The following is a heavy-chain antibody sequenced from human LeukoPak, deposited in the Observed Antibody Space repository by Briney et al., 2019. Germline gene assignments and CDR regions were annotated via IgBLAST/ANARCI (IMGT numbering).Heavy chain of an antibody. CDR3: ARDRSGWYPDY. J-gene: IGHJ4*02. CDR2: IYSGGST. CDR1: GFTVSSNY. V-gene: IGHV3-53*01. D-gene: IGHD6-19*01. Sequence: GGSLRLSCAASGFTVSSNYMSWVRQAPGKGLEWVSVIYSGGSTYYADSVKGRFTVSRDNSKNTLYLQMNSLRAEDTAVYYCARDRSGWYPDYWGQGTLVTVSS.